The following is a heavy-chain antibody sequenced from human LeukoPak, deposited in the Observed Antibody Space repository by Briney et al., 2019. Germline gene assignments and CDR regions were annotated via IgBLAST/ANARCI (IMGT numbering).Heavy chain of an antibody. CDR1: GGSISSGDYY. J-gene: IGHJ4*02. Sequence: SETLSLTCTVSGGSISSGDYYWSWIRQPPGEGLEWIGYIYYSGSTYYNPSLKSRVTISVNTSKNQFSLKLSSVTAADTAVYYCARVQGYYYDSTNRYYFDYWGQGTLVTVSS. CDR2: IYYSGST. D-gene: IGHD3-22*01. V-gene: IGHV4-30-4*01. CDR3: ARVQGYYYDSTNRYYFDY.